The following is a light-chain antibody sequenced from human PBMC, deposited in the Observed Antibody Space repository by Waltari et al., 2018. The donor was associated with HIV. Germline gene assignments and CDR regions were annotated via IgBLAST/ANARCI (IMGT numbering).Light chain of an antibody. Sequence: SYEVTQTPSVSVAPGQTAIITCAGARLGDKFTCWYQQKPGQAPVLVRYQDSKRPSGIPERFPAANSGNTATLTNSGTQATDEADYYCQTWDTNSLYVFGSGTKVAGL. J-gene: IGLJ1*01. CDR3: QTWDTNSLYV. CDR2: QDS. CDR1: RLGDKF. V-gene: IGLV3-1*01.